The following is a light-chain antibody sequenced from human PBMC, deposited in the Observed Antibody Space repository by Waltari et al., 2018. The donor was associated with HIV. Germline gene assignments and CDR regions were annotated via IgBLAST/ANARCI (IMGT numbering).Light chain of an antibody. CDR3: HQDDDLPPT. Sequence: EIIMTQSRASLSLSPGERATLSCRASQSVSSDFISWYQQKPGQPPSLLIYDTSVSATGTPARFSGSGSWTDFTPTISGLQPADCAVYFCHQDDDLPPTFGGGTKVEI. V-gene: IGKV3D-7*01. CDR2: DTS. J-gene: IGKJ4*01. CDR1: QSVSSDF.